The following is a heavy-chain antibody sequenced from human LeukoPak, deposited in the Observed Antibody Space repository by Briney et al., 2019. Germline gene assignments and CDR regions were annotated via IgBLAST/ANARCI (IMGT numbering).Heavy chain of an antibody. D-gene: IGHD4-17*01. CDR1: GASISSGGFF. CDR3: ARRKVTTVTLAAAFDI. CDR2: IYYSGST. J-gene: IGHJ3*02. V-gene: IGHV4-61*08. Sequence: SETLSLTCAVSGASISSGGFFWSWIRQHPGMGLEWIGYIYYSGSTNYNPSLKSRVTISVDTSKNQFSLKLSSVTAADTAVYYCARRKVTTVTLAAAFDIWGQGTMVTVSS.